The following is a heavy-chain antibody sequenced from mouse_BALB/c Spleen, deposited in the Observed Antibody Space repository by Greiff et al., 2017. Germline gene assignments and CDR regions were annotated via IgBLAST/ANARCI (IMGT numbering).Heavy chain of an antibody. V-gene: IGHV5-6*02. J-gene: IGHJ2*01. CDR1: GFTFSSYG. CDR2: ISSGGSYT. D-gene: IGHD2-14*01. Sequence: DVMLVESGGDLVKPGGSLKLSCAASGFTFSSYGMSWVRQTPDKRLEWVATISSGGSYTYYPDSVKGRFTISRDNAKNTLYLQMSSLKSEDTAMYYCARHDYRYEYYFDYWGQGTTLTVSS. CDR3: ARHDYRYEYYFDY.